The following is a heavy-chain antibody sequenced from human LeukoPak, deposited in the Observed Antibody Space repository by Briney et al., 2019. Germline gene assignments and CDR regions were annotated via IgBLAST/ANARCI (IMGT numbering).Heavy chain of an antibody. V-gene: IGHV4-4*07. Sequence: PSETLSLTCTVSGGSISSYYWSWIRQPAGKGLEWIGRIYTSGSTNYNPSLKSRVTISVDKSKNQFSPKLSSVTAADTAVYYCAREEFIVVVPAAMPRWFDPWGQGTLVTVSS. J-gene: IGHJ5*02. CDR2: IYTSGST. D-gene: IGHD2-2*01. CDR1: GGSISSYY. CDR3: AREEFIVVVPAAMPRWFDP.